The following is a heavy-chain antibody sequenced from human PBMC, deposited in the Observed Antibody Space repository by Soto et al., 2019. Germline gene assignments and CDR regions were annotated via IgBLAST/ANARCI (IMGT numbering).Heavy chain of an antibody. CDR2: VNGYNNKR. D-gene: IGHD3-10*01. Sequence: ASVKVSCKASGYTFNTFGITWVRQAPGQGLEWMGCVNGYNNKRDYSRKLQDRITLTADPSTSTSYMELRSLTSDDTAVYYCAGGVIVSLLEFWGQGAQVTVSS. CDR1: GYTFNTFG. V-gene: IGHV1-18*01. CDR3: AGGVIVSLLEF. J-gene: IGHJ4*02.